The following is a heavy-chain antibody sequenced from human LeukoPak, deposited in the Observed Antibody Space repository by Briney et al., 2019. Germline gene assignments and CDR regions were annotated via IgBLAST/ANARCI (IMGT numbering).Heavy chain of an antibody. D-gene: IGHD2-2*01. CDR3: ARDHCSSTSCYQREWYFDF. CDR1: GYSFTGYY. CDR2: INPNRGGT. J-gene: IGHJ4*02. Sequence: ASVKVSCKASGYSFTGYYMHWVRQAPGQGLEWMGWINPNRGGTNYAQKFQGRVTMTRDTSISTAYMELSSLRSDDTAVYYCARDHCSSTSCYQREWYFDFWGQGTLVTVSS. V-gene: IGHV1-2*02.